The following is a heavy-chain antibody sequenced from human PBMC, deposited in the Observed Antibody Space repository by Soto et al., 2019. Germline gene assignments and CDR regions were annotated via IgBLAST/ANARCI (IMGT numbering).Heavy chain of an antibody. J-gene: IGHJ4*02. CDR3: ARDPYGSGSYPDY. D-gene: IGHD3-10*01. CDR2: IWYDGSNK. CDR1: GFIFSSYG. Sequence: QVQLVESGGGVVQPGRSLRLSCAASGFIFSSYGMHWVRQDPGKGLEWVAAIWYDGSNKYYADSVKGRFTISRDNSKNTLYLQMNSLRAEDTAVNYCARDPYGSGSYPDYWGPGTLVTVSS. V-gene: IGHV3-33*01.